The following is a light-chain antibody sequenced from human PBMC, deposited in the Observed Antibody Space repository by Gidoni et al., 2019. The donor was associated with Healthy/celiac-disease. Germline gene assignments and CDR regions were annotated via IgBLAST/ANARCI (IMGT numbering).Light chain of an antibody. CDR3: QVWDSSTVV. V-gene: IGLV3-9*01. J-gene: IGLJ2*01. CDR2: RDS. Sequence: SYELTQPLSVSVALGQTARITCGGNNIGSKNVHWYQQKPGQDPLLVIYRDSNRPSGIPERFSGSNSGNTATLTISRAQAGDEADYYCQVWDSSTVVFGGGTKLTVL. CDR1: NIGSKN.